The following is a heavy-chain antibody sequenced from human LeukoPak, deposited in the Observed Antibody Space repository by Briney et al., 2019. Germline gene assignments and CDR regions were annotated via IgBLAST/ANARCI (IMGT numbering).Heavy chain of an antibody. CDR2: IKSKTDGGTT. V-gene: IGHV3-15*01. CDR3: TTAGNYYDSSGYSVYYFDY. J-gene: IGHJ4*02. Sequence: GGSLRLSCAASGFTFSSYAMSWVRQAPGKGLEWVGRIKSKTDGGTTDYAAPVKGRFTISRDDSKNTLYLQMNSLKTEDTAVYYCTTAGNYYDSSGYSVYYFDYWGQGTLVTVSS. D-gene: IGHD3-22*01. CDR1: GFTFSSYA.